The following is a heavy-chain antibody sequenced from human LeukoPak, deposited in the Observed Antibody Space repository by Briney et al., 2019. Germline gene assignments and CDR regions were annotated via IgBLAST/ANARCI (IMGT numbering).Heavy chain of an antibody. V-gene: IGHV1-2*02. CDR3: ARLSYSSSWYFDY. CDR1: GYTFTSYA. D-gene: IGHD6-13*01. CDR2: INPNSGGT. Sequence: GASVKVSCKASGYTFTSYAISWVRQAPGQGLEWMGWINPNSGGTNYAQKFQGRVTMTRDTSISTAPMELSRLRSDDTAVYYCARLSYSSSWYFDYWGQGTLVTVSS. J-gene: IGHJ4*02.